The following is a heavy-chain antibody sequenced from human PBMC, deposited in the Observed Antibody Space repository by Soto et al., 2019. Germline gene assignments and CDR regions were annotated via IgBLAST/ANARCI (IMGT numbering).Heavy chain of an antibody. CDR2: IYYSGST. V-gene: IGHV4-59*01. CDR3: ARVRVEGGVVIRQQHYYYGMDV. CDR1: GGSISSYY. D-gene: IGHD3-3*01. Sequence: SETLSLTCTVSGGSISSYYWSWIRQPPWKGLEWIGYIYYSGSTNYNPTLKSRVTISVDTSKNQFSLKLSSVTAADTAVYYCARVRVEGGVVIRQQHYYYGMDVWGQGTTVTVSS. J-gene: IGHJ6*02.